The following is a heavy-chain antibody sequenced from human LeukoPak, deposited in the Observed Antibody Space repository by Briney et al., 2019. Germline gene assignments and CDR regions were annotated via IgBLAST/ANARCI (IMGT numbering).Heavy chain of an antibody. Sequence: PGGSLRLSCAASGFTFSGSAMHWVRQASGKGLEWVGRIRGKANSYATAYAASVKGRFTISRDDSKNTAYLQMNSLKTEDTAVYYCKTYYYDSSGYYNFDYWGQGTLVTVSS. D-gene: IGHD3-22*01. CDR3: KTYYYDSSGYYNFDY. CDR1: GFTFSGSA. J-gene: IGHJ4*02. CDR2: IRGKANSYAT. V-gene: IGHV3-73*01.